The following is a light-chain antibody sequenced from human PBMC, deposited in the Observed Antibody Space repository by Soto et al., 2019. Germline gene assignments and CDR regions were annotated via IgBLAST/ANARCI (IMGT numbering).Light chain of an antibody. J-gene: IGLJ3*02. CDR1: TGAVTSAYY. Sequence: QAVVTQEPSLTVSPGGTVTLTCASSTGAVTSAYYANWFQQKPGQPPRPLIYSTSNKHSWTPARFSASLLGDKAALTLSGVQPADEADYYCLLYYGGAWVFGGGTKLTVL. V-gene: IGLV7-43*01. CDR2: STS. CDR3: LLYYGGAWV.